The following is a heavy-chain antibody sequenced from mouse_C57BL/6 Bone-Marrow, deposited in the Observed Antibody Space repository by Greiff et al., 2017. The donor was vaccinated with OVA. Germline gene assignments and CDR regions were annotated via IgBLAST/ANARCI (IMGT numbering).Heavy chain of an antibody. CDR1: GYTFTSYW. Sequence: VQLQQPGAELVKPGASVKMSCKASGYTFTSYWITWVKQRPGQGLEWIGDIYPGSGSTNYNEKFKSKATLTVDTSSSTAYMQLSSLTSEDSAVYYCARGSAAQATWFAYWGQGTLVTVSA. D-gene: IGHD3-2*02. CDR2: IYPGSGST. V-gene: IGHV1-55*01. CDR3: ARGSAAQATWFAY. J-gene: IGHJ3*01.